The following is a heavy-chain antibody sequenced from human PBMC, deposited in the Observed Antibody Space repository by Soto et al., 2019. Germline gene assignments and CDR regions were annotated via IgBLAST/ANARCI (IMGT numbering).Heavy chain of an antibody. CDR3: ARYPTMAYYYYYGMDV. J-gene: IGHJ6*02. CDR2: MNPNNGDT. Sequence: QVQLVQSGAEVKKPGASVKVSCKASGYTFTSYDINWVRQATGQGLEWMGWMNPNNGDTGYAQKFQGRVTMTRNTSISPAYMELSSLRSEDTAVYYCARYPTMAYYYYYGMDVWGQGTTVTVSS. CDR1: GYTFTSYD. D-gene: IGHD3-10*01. V-gene: IGHV1-8*01.